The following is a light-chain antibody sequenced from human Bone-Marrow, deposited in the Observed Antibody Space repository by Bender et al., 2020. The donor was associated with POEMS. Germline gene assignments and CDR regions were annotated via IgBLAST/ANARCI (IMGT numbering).Light chain of an antibody. CDR3: CSYAGTSSWV. CDR1: SSDVGNYNL. CDR2: EGN. Sequence: QSALTQPASVSGSPGQSITISCTGTSSDVGNYNLVSWYQQHPGKAPKLIIYEGNKRPSGVSNRFSASKSGNTASLTISGLLPEDEADYYCCSYAGTSSWVFGGGTKLTVL. J-gene: IGLJ3*02. V-gene: IGLV2-23*01.